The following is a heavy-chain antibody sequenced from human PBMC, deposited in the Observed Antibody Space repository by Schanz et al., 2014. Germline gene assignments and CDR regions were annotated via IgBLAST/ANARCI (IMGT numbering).Heavy chain of an antibody. Sequence: QVQLVQSGAEAKKPGASAKVSCEASGYTFTSYYIHWFRQAPGQGLEWMGLINPSVGNANYAQKFRGRVSMTRDTSTSTVYMELSSLRTEDTAVYFCARGASTGAFDIWGQGTMVTVSS. CDR3: ARGASTGAFDI. CDR2: INPSVGNA. J-gene: IGHJ3*02. CDR1: GYTFTSYY. V-gene: IGHV1-46*03.